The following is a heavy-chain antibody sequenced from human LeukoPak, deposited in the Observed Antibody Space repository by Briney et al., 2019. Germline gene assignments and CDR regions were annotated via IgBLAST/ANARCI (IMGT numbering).Heavy chain of an antibody. CDR1: GGSISSYY. D-gene: IGHD2-8*01. V-gene: IGHV4-4*07. CDR2: IYTSGST. CDR3: ARNPRRLMVYARNAFDI. J-gene: IGHJ3*02. Sequence: SETLFLTCTVSGGSISSYYWSWIRQPAGKGLEWIGRIYTSGSTNYNPSLKSRVTMSVDTSKNQFSLKLSSVTAADTAVYYCARNPRRLMVYARNAFDIWGQGTMVTVSS.